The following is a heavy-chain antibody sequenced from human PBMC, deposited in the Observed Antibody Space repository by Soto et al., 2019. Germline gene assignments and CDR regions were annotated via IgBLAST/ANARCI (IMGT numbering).Heavy chain of an antibody. J-gene: IGHJ6*02. CDR2: IWYDGSNK. D-gene: IGHD6-6*01. V-gene: IGHV3-33*01. Sequence: GGSLRLSCAASGFTFSSYGMHWVRQAPGKGLEWVAVIWYDGSNKYYADSVKGRFTISRDNSKNTLYLQMNSLRAEDTAVYYCARDHTSLEYSSSDGDGMDVWGQGTTVTVSS. CDR1: GFTFSSYG. CDR3: ARDHTSLEYSSSDGDGMDV.